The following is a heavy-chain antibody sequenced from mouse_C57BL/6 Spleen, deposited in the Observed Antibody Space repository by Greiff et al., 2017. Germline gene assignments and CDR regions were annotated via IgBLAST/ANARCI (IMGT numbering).Heavy chain of an antibody. J-gene: IGHJ2*02. CDR3: GRFGYDGGLYFDY. D-gene: IGHD2-2*01. CDR1: GYTFTSYW. Sequence: QVQLQQPGAELVRPGSSVKLSCKASGYTFTSYWMDWVKQRPGQGLEWIGNIYPSDSETHYNQKFKDKATLTVDKSSSTAYMQLSSLTAEDSAVYYCGRFGYDGGLYFDYWGQGTSLTVSS. CDR2: IYPSDSET. V-gene: IGHV1-61*01.